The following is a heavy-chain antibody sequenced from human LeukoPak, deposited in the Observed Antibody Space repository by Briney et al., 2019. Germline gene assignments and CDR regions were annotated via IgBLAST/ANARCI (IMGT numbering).Heavy chain of an antibody. D-gene: IGHD6-13*01. J-gene: IGHJ4*02. V-gene: IGHV6-1*01. CDR2: TYYRSKWYN. Sequence: SQTLSLTCDISGYSVSSNSAAWNWIRQSPSRGLEWLGRTYYRSKWYNDYAVSVKSRITINPDTSKNQFSLQLNSVTPEDTAVYYCARGYSSSWYGVPPFDYWGQGTLVTVSS. CDR1: GYSVSSNSAA. CDR3: ARGYSSSWYGVPPFDY.